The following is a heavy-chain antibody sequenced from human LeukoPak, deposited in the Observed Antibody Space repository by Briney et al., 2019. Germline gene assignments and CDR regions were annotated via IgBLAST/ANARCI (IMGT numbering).Heavy chain of an antibody. D-gene: IGHD5-24*01. V-gene: IGHV3-66*02. CDR3: ARASVEMATSPLDY. J-gene: IGHJ4*02. CDR1: GFTVSSNY. Sequence: GGSLRLSCAASGFTVSSNYMSWVRQAPGKGLEWVSVIYSGGSTYYADSVKGRFTISRDNSKNTLYLQMNSLRAEDTAVYYCARASVEMATSPLDYWGQGTLVTVSS. CDR2: IYSGGST.